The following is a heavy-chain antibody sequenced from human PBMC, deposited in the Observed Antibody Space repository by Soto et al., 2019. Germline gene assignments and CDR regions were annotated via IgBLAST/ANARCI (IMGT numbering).Heavy chain of an antibody. CDR1: GYTVTSYG. V-gene: IGHV1-18*01. CDR2: ISAYKGNT. CDR3: ASAYSAFWIGYSYFDS. D-gene: IGHD3-3*01. J-gene: IGHJ4*02. Sequence: ASVKVSCKASGYTVTSYGISWVRQAPGQGLEWMGWISAYKGNTNYAQKLQGRVTMTTDTSTSRAYMELRSLRSDDTAVYYCASAYSAFWIGYSYFDSWGQGTLVTVS.